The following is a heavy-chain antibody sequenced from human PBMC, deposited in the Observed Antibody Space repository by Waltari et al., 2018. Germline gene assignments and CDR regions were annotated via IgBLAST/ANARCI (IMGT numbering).Heavy chain of an antibody. CDR1: EITFGMYW. V-gene: IGHV3-7*03. J-gene: IGHJ4*02. Sequence: EVQVVESGGGLVQPGGSLRLSCAVSEITFGMYWMSWVRQAPARGLEWGANIKQDGSEKDYVDSVRGRFTISRDNGKRTLYLQMDSLRAEDTAVYYCAAERSGTYYNFFDFWGQGTLVTVSS. CDR2: IKQDGSEK. CDR3: AAERSGTYYNFFDF. D-gene: IGHD3-10*01.